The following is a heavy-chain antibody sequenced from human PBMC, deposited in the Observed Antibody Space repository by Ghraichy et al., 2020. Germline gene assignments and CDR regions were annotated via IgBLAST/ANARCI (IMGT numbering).Heavy chain of an antibody. V-gene: IGHV3-7*02. CDR1: GFTFSSYW. D-gene: IGHD3/OR15-3a*01. CDR2: ITEDGSEN. Sequence: GGSLRLSCVASGFTFSSYWMHWVRQAPGKGLQWVANITEDGSENFYVDSVKDRFTISRDNAKNSVSLQMNSLRADDKALYYCAKARGWTIDSWRQGTLVTVSS. J-gene: IGHJ4*02. CDR3: AKARGWTIDS.